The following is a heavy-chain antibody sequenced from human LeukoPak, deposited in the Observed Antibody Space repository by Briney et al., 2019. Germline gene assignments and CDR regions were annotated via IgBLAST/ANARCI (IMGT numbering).Heavy chain of an antibody. CDR1: GFSFSNYG. V-gene: IGHV3-30*02. CDR3: ARVLSVSYCDS. J-gene: IGHJ4*02. CDR2: IRFDGNNK. D-gene: IGHD2/OR15-2a*01. Sequence: GGSLRLSCAASGFSFSNYGMHWVRQAPGKGLEWVAFIRFDGNNKEYADSVRGRFTISRDNSKNTLYLQMNSLRGEDTAVYYCARVLSVSYCDSWGQGTLVTVSS.